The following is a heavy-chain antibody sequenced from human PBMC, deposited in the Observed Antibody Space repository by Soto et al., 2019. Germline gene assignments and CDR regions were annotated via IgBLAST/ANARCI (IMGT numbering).Heavy chain of an antibody. Sequence: EVQLVESGGGLVQPGGSLRLSCVASGFTVSNTYMTWVRQAPGKGLEWVSVIYAGGSTYYADSVKGRFTISRDKSRNTLYLQMNSLRVEDTAVYYCARDVDDSSGESFDHWGQGTLVTVSS. J-gene: IGHJ4*02. CDR3: ARDVDDSSGESFDH. V-gene: IGHV3-66*01. CDR1: GFTVSNTY. CDR2: IYAGGST. D-gene: IGHD3-22*01.